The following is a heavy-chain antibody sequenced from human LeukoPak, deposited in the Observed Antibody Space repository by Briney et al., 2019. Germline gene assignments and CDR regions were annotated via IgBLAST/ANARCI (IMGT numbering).Heavy chain of an antibody. D-gene: IGHD5-12*01. Sequence: PGRSLRLSCAAPGFTFSNFGMHWVRQAPGKGLEWVAVIWSDGSDKYYADSVKGRFTISRDSSKNTLYLQMNSLRAEDTAVYYCARRRYSGYDFDYWGQGTLATVSS. V-gene: IGHV3-33*01. CDR2: IWSDGSDK. CDR3: ARRRYSGYDFDY. J-gene: IGHJ4*02. CDR1: GFTFSNFG.